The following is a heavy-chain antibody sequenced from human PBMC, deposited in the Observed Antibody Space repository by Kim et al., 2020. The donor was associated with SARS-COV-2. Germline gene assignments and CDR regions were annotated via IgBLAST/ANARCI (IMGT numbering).Heavy chain of an antibody. J-gene: IGHJ4*02. CDR3: ASSGYNFPIDY. D-gene: IGHD6-25*01. CDR2: INHSGST. CDR1: GGSFSGYY. V-gene: IGHV4-34*01. Sequence: SETLSLTCAVYGGSFSGYYWSWIRQPPGKGLEWIGEINHSGSTNYNPSLKSRVNISVDTSKNQFSLKLSSVTAADTAVYYCASSGYNFPIDYWGQGTLVTVSS.